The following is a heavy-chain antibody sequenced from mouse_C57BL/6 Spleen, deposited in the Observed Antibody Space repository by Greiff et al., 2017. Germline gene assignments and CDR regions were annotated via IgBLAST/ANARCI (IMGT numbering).Heavy chain of an antibody. CDR1: GYTFTDYE. CDR2: IDPETGGT. J-gene: IGHJ4*01. D-gene: IGHD2-3*01. Sequence: VKLMESGAELVRPGASVTLSCKASGYTFTDYEMHWVKQTPVHGLEWIGAIDPETGGTAYNQKFKGKAILTADKSSSTAYMELRSLTSEDSAVYYCTRGGGYYGGAMDYWGQGTSVTVSS. V-gene: IGHV1-15*01. CDR3: TRGGGYYGGAMDY.